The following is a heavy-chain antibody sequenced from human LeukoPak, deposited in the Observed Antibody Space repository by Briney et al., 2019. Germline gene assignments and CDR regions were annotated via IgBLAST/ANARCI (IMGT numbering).Heavy chain of an antibody. J-gene: IGHJ4*02. CDR3: AKVYSSYYDFWSGYPTDY. Sequence: GGSLRLSCAASGFTFDDYAMHCVRQAPGKGLEWVSLISVDGGSTYYADSVKGRFTISRDNSKNSLYLQMNSLRTEDIALYYCAKVYSSYYDFWSGYPTDYWGQGTLVTVSS. V-gene: IGHV3-43*02. D-gene: IGHD3-3*01. CDR1: GFTFDDYA. CDR2: ISVDGGST.